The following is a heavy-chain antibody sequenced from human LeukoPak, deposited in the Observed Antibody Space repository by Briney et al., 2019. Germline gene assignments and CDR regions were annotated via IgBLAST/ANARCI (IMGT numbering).Heavy chain of an antibody. V-gene: IGHV4-4*07. CDR3: ARSGSYPYYFDY. J-gene: IGHJ4*02. CDR1: GGSISTYY. D-gene: IGHD3-10*01. CDR2: IYSNGNT. Sequence: TSETLSLTCTVSGGSISTYYWSWIRQPAGKGLEWIGRIYSNGNTNYNPSLKSRVTISVDTSKNQFSLNLTSVTAADTAVYYCARSGSYPYYFDYWGQGTLVTVSS.